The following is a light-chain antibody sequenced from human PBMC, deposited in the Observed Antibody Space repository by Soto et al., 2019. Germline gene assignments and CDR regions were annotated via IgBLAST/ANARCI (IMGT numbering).Light chain of an antibody. Sequence: QSVLTQPPSVSGAPGQRVTISCTGSRSNIGAGYDVHWYQQLPGTAPKLLINGNSNRPSGVPDRFSGSKSGTSASLAITGLQAEYEADYYCQSYDSSLSGFYVFGTGTKLTVL. CDR1: RSNIGAGYD. V-gene: IGLV1-40*01. CDR2: GNS. CDR3: QSYDSSLSGFYV. J-gene: IGLJ1*01.